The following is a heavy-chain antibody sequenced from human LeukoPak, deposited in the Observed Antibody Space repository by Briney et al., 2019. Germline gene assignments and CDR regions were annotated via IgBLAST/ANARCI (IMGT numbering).Heavy chain of an antibody. CDR3: ARDGSMYSSSEGVGY. V-gene: IGHV3-21*01. CDR1: GFTFSSYS. D-gene: IGHD6-6*01. Sequence: PGGSLRLSCAASGFTFSSYSMNWVRQAPGKGLEWVSSISSSSSYIYYADSVKGRFTISRDNAKNSLYLQMNSLRAEDTAVYYCARDGSMYSSSEGVGYWGQGTMVTVSS. J-gene: IGHJ4*02. CDR2: ISSSSSYI.